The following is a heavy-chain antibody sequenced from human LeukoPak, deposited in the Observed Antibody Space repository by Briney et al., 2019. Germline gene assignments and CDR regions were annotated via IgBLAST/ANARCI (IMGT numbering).Heavy chain of an antibody. CDR1: GYTFTNYG. CDR3: ARDRSTSSL. Sequence: GASVKVSCKASGYTFTNYGISWVRQAPGQGLEWMGWISAYNGNTDYAQKFQGRVNMTIDTSTSTAYVELRSLISDDTAVYYCARDRSTSSLWGQGTLVTVSS. CDR2: ISAYNGNT. J-gene: IGHJ4*02. D-gene: IGHD6-6*01. V-gene: IGHV1-18*01.